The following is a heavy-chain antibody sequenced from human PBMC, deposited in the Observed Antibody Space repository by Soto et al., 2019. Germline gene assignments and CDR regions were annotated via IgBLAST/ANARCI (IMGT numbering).Heavy chain of an antibody. D-gene: IGHD1-26*01. J-gene: IGHJ6*02. CDR2: IWYDGSNK. V-gene: IGHV3-33*08. CDR1: GFAFNTYT. CDR3: ARGGGSGSSFVGYYYYTLDV. Sequence: GGSLRLSCAASGFAFNTYTMSWVRQAPGKGLEWVTVIWYDGSNKYYADSVKGRFTISRDNSKNTLYLQMNSLRADDTAVYYCARGGGSGSSFVGYYYYTLDVWGQGTTVTVSS.